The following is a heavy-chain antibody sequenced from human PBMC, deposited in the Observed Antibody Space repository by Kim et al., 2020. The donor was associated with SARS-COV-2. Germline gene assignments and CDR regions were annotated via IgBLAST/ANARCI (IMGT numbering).Heavy chain of an antibody. J-gene: IGHJ2*01. CDR3: ARATRDIVATRYYWYFDL. CDR1: GGTFSSYA. D-gene: IGHD5-12*01. V-gene: IGHV1-69*13. Sequence: SVKVSCKASGGTFSSYAISWVRQAPGQGLEWMGGIIPIFGTANYAQKFQGRVTITADESTSTAYMELSSLRSEDTAVYYCARATRDIVATRYYWYFDLWGRGTLVTVSS. CDR2: IIPIFGTA.